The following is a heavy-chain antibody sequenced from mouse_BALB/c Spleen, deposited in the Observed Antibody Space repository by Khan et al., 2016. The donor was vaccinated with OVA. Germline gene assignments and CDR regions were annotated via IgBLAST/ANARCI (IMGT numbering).Heavy chain of an antibody. V-gene: IGHV1S136*01. D-gene: IGHD4-1*01. CDR1: GYTFTNYV. Sequence: EVQLQESGPELVEPGASVKMSCKASGYTFTNYVIHWVKQKPGQGLEWIGYINPDNAGTRYNEKFKGKATLTSDISSTSAYMELLSLTSEDSAVYYWAREASSWDFSFPYWGQGTLVTVSA. CDR3: AREASSWDFSFPY. J-gene: IGHJ3*01. CDR2: INPDNAGT.